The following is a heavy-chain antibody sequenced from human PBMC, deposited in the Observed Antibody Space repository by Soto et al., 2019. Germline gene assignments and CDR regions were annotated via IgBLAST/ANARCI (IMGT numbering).Heavy chain of an antibody. CDR1: AFTFSTYW. J-gene: IGHJ4*02. CDR3: ARGSTYYYDSSGYYVSSGNFDS. CDR2: IKQDGSEK. Sequence: GGSLRLSCAASAFTFSTYWMSWVRQAPGKGLEWVANIKQDGSEKYYVDSVKGRFTISRDNAKNSLYLQMNSLRAEDTAVYYCARGSTYYYDSSGYYVSSGNFDSWGQGILVTVSS. V-gene: IGHV3-7*03. D-gene: IGHD3-22*01.